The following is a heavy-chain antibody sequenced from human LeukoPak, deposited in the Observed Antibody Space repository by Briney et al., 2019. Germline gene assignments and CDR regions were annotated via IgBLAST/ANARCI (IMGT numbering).Heavy chain of an antibody. D-gene: IGHD2-15*01. CDR3: ARSQVVVASYYFDY. CDR2: IKQDGSEK. V-gene: IGHV3-7*03. Sequence: GGSLGLSCAASGFTISSYWMSWVRQAPGKGLEWVANIKQDGSEKYYVDSAKGRFTISRDNAKNSLYLQMNSLRAEDTAVYYCARSQVVVASYYFDYWGQGTLVTVSS. CDR1: GFTISSYW. J-gene: IGHJ4*02.